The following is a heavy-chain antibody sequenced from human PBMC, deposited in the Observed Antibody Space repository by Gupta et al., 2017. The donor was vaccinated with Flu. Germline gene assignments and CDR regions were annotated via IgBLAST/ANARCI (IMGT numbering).Heavy chain of an antibody. CDR2: IYYSGST. CDR3: ARHPPAVAGTLSWFDP. D-gene: IGHD6-19*01. CDR1: GGSISSSSYY. J-gene: IGHJ5*02. V-gene: IGHV4-39*01. Sequence: QLQLQESGPGLVKPSETLSLTCTVSGGSISSSSYYWGWIRQPPGKGLEWIGSIYYSGSTYYNPSLKSRVTISVDTSKNQFSLKLSSVTAADTAVYYCARHPPAVAGTLSWFDPWGQGTLVTVSS.